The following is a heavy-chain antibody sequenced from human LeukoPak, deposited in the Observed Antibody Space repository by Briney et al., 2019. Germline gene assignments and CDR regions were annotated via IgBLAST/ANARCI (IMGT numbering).Heavy chain of an antibody. D-gene: IGHD4-23*01. CDR2: TSATGGST. V-gene: IGHV3-23*01. CDR3: ARHAPAVVTGHYYYYYYMDV. CDR1: GFTFSSYA. Sequence: GGSLRLSCAASGFTFSSYAMGWVRQAPGKGLEWVSTTSATGGSTYYADSVKGRFTISRDNSEDTLYLQMNSLRAEDTAVYYCARHAPAVVTGHYYYYYYMDVWGKGTTVTVSS. J-gene: IGHJ6*03.